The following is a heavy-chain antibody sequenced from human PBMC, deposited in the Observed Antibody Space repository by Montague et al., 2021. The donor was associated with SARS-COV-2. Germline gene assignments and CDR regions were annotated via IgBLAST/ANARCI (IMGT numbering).Heavy chain of an antibody. CDR3: ARQLRCDYGPSNCYYYYLDG. CDR2: ISDAGST. Sequence: SETLSLTCSVSGGSISSPAYYCSWFRQPPGKGLEWVGSISDAGSTCYNPSLRSRVSFSLDTSKNHFSLKLSSVTVADTAIYFCARQLRCDYGPSNCYYYYLDGWGRGATVTVSS. J-gene: IGHJ6*03. CDR1: GGSISSPAYY. D-gene: IGHD4/OR15-4a*01. V-gene: IGHV4-39*01.